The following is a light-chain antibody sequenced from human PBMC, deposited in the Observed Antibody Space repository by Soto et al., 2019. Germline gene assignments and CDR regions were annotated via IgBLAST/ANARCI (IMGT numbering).Light chain of an antibody. CDR3: CSYAGNSLWV. V-gene: IGLV2-11*01. CDR1: SSDVVGYNY. J-gene: IGLJ3*02. CDR2: DVS. Sequence: QSALTQPRSVSGSPGQSVTISCTGTSSDVVGYNYVSWYQQHPGKAPKLMIYDVSKWPSGVPDRFSGSKSGNTASLTISGLQAEDEADYYCCSYAGNSLWVFGGGTKVTVL.